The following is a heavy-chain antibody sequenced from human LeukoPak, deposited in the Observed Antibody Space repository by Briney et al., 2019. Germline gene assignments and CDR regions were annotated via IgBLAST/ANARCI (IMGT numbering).Heavy chain of an antibody. Sequence: KSSETLSLTCAVSGGSISIYYWSWIRQPAGKGLEWIGRIYTSRSTNYNPSLKSRVTMSVDTSKNKFSLKLSSVTAADTAVYYCARSYCSSTSCYLYYFDYWGQGTLVTVSS. CDR2: IYTSRST. D-gene: IGHD2-2*01. CDR3: ARSYCSSTSCYLYYFDY. CDR1: GGSISIYY. J-gene: IGHJ4*02. V-gene: IGHV4-4*07.